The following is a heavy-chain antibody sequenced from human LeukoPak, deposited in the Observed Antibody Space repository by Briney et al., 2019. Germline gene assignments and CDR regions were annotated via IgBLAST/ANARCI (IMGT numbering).Heavy chain of an antibody. CDR2: INHSGST. CDR3: ARLGEGSSWYFDY. V-gene: IGHV4-34*01. Sequence: SETLSLTCAVYGGSFSGYYWSWIRQPPGKGLEWIGEINHSGSTNYNPSLTSRVTISVDTSKNQFSLKLSSVTAADTAVYYCARLGEGSSWYFDYWGQGTLVTVSS. CDR1: GGSFSGYY. D-gene: IGHD6-13*01. J-gene: IGHJ4*02.